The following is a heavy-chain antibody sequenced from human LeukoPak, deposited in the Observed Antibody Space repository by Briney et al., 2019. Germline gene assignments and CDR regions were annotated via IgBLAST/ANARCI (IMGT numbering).Heavy chain of an antibody. J-gene: IGHJ5*02. CDR1: GLTFSSYG. CDR2: IWYDGSNK. CDR3: ARGAYSGSYFFSSSNWFDP. V-gene: IGHV3-33*01. Sequence: GGSLRLSCAASGLTFSSYGMHWVRQAPGKGLEWVAVIWYDGSNKYYADSVKGRFTISRDNSKNTLYLQMNSLRAEDTAVYYCARGAYSGSYFFSSSNWFDPWGQGTLVTVSS. D-gene: IGHD1-26*01.